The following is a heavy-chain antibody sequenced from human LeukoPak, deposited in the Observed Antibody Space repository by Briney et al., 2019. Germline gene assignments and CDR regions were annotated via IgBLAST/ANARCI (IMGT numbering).Heavy chain of an antibody. D-gene: IGHD6-13*01. J-gene: IGHJ4*02. Sequence: KPSETLSLTCTVSDGAITGYYWGWIRQPPGKGLEWIGHISYSGSTNYNPSLKSRVTISVDTSKNHFSLKLNPVTAADTAVYYCVRGYSTSWTYYFDYWGQGALVTVSS. V-gene: IGHV4-59*12. CDR3: VRGYSTSWTYYFDY. CDR2: ISYSGST. CDR1: DGAITGYY.